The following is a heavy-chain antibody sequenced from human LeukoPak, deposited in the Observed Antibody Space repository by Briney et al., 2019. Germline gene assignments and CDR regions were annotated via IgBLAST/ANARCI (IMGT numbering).Heavy chain of an antibody. J-gene: IGHJ4*02. CDR1: GGSISSYY. V-gene: IGHV4-34*01. D-gene: IGHD3-16*02. CDR2: ISHSGST. Sequence: SETLSLTCTVSGGSISSYYWSWIRQPPGKGLEWIGEISHSGSTNYNPSLKSRVTISVDTSKNQFSLKLSSVTAADTAVYYCARGPIQSYDYVWGSYRYLAFDYWGQGTLVTVSS. CDR3: ARGPIQSYDYVWGSYRYLAFDY.